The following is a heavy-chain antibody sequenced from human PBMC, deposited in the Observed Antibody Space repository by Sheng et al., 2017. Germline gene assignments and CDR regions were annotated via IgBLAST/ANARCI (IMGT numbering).Heavy chain of an antibody. D-gene: IGHD2-2*01. CDR3: ARVDIVVVPAAIHYYYYGMDV. V-gene: IGHV3-21*01. J-gene: IGHJ6*02. Sequence: EVQLVESGGGLVKPGGSLRLSCAASGFTFSSYSMNWVRQAPGKGLEWVSSISSSSSYIYYADSVKGRFTISRDNAKNSLYLQMNSLRAEDTAVYYCARVDIVVVPAAIHYYYYGMDVWDQGP. CDR2: ISSSSSYI. CDR1: GFTFSSYS.